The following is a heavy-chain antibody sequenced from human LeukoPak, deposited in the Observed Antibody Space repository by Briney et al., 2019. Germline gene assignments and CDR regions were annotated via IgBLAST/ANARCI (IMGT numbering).Heavy chain of an antibody. Sequence: PSETLSLTCTVSGGSISSYYWSWIRQPPGKRLEWIGCIYSSGSTNYNPSLKSRVTISVATSKNQFSLKLTSVTAADTAVYYCAREGPGRFGAPGPNVYSIDYWGQGTLVTVSS. D-gene: IGHD3-10*01. CDR1: GGSISSYY. J-gene: IGHJ4*02. CDR3: AREGPGRFGAPGPNVYSIDY. V-gene: IGHV4-59*01. CDR2: IYSSGST.